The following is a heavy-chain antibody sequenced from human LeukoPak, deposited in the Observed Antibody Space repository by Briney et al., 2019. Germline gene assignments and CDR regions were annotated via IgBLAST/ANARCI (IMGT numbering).Heavy chain of an antibody. Sequence: SATLSLTCTFSGGSISNSSYYWGWIRQPPGKGLEWIGSIYYGGSTYYNPSIKSRVTISVDTSKNQFFLKLSSVTAADAAVYYCARHGGGGGSLFDYWGQGTLVTVSS. D-gene: IGHD3-16*01. CDR3: ARHGGGGGSLFDY. CDR2: IYYGGST. V-gene: IGHV4-39*01. CDR1: GGSISNSSYY. J-gene: IGHJ4*02.